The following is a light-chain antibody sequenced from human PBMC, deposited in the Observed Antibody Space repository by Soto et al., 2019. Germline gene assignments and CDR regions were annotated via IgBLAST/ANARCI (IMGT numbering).Light chain of an antibody. Sequence: DIQLTQSPSFLSASVGDRVTLTCRASQGISSYLAWYQQKPGKAPKLLIYAASTMQSGVPSRFSGSGSGTEFTLTISSLQPEDFATYYCQQLNSSPRTFGQGTKVEIK. V-gene: IGKV1-9*01. CDR2: AAS. CDR1: QGISSY. J-gene: IGKJ1*01. CDR3: QQLNSSPRT.